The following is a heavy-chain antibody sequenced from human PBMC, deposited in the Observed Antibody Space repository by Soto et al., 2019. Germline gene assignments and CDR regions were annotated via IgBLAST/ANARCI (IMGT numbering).Heavy chain of an antibody. Sequence: KSSETLSLTCAVSGGSISSGGYSWSWIRQPPGKGLEWIGYIYHGGSTYYNPSLKSRVTISVDRSKNQFSLKLSSVAAADTAVYYCARAQVNDYGVGFDYWGQGTLVTVSS. V-gene: IGHV4-30-2*01. D-gene: IGHD4-17*01. CDR2: IYHGGST. CDR1: GGSISSGGYS. CDR3: ARAQVNDYGVGFDY. J-gene: IGHJ4*02.